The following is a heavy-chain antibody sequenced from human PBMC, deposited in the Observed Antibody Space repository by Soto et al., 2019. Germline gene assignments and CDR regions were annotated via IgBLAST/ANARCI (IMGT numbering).Heavy chain of an antibody. CDR3: VWGHFYPKPRAIEWAPKRRYYFDY. J-gene: IGHJ4*02. V-gene: IGHV1-69*06. CDR1: GGTFSSYA. CDR2: IIPIFGTA. D-gene: IGHD3-3*02. Sequence: GXSVKVSCKASGGTFSSYAISWVRQAPGQGLEWMGGIIPIFGTANYAQKFQGRVTITADKSTSTAYMELSSLRSEDTAVYYCVWGHFYPKPRAIEWAPKRRYYFDYWGQGTLVTVSS.